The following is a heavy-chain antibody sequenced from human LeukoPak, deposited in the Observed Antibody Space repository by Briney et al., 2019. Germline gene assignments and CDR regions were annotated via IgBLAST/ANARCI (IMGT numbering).Heavy chain of an antibody. D-gene: IGHD2-2*01. CDR2: IRSKAYGGTT. CDR3: TRSSAYCSSTSCYVLDY. Sequence: GGSLRVSCTASGFTFGDYAMSWVRQAPGKGLEWVGFIRSKAYGGTTEYAASVKGRFTISRDDSKSIAYLQMNSLKTEDTAVYYCTRSSAYCSSTSCYVLDYWGQGTLVTVSS. J-gene: IGHJ4*02. V-gene: IGHV3-49*04. CDR1: GFTFGDYA.